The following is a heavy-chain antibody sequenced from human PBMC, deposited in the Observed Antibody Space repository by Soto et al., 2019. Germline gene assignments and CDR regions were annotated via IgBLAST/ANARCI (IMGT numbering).Heavy chain of an antibody. CDR2: IYYSGST. CDR3: ARDQGIYSGYDWSYYYGMDV. Sequence: QVQLQESGPGLVKPSQTLSLTCTVSGGSISSGDYYWSWIRQPPGKGLEWIGYIYYSGSTYYNPSLKSRVTISVDTSKNQFSMKLSSVTAADTAVYYCARDQGIYSGYDWSYYYGMDVWGQGTTVTVSS. CDR1: GGSISSGDYY. J-gene: IGHJ6*02. V-gene: IGHV4-30-4*01. D-gene: IGHD5-12*01.